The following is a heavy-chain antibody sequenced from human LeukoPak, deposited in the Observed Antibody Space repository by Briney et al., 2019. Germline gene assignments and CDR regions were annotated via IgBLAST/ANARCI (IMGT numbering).Heavy chain of an antibody. D-gene: IGHD7-27*01. CDR3: VRDPWGRNWFDP. CDR2: TYTRGNI. J-gene: IGHJ5*02. Sequence: PSETLSLTCTVSGGSISSYYWSWIRQPAGKGLEWIGRTYTRGNINYNPSLKCRVTMSVHTSKNQFSLKLSSVTAADTAVYYCVRDPWGRNWFDPWGQGTLVTVSS. CDR1: GGSISSYY. V-gene: IGHV4-4*07.